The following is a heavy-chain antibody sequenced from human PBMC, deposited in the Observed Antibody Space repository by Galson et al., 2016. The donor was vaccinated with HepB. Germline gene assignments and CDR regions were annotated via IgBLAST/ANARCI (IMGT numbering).Heavy chain of an antibody. CDR1: GFTFDNYT. J-gene: IGHJ2*01. CDR3: ARSLGWYFDV. Sequence: SLRLSCAASGFTFDNYTMNWLRQAPGKGLEWVSSVSHSSTYVYYADSVEGRFTISRDNAKNSLYLEMNSLRVGDTAVFYCARSLGWYFDVWGRGTLVTVSS. V-gene: IGHV3-21*01. D-gene: IGHD6-6*01. CDR2: VSHSSTYV.